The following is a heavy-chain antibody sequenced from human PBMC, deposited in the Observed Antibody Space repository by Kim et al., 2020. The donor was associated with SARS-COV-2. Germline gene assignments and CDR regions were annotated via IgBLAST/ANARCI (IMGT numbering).Heavy chain of an antibody. V-gene: IGHV4-30-4*01. J-gene: IGHJ4*02. D-gene: IGHD3-22*01. Sequence: SETLSLTCTVSGGSISSGDYYWSWIRQPPGKGLEWIGYIYYSGSTYYNPSLKSRVTISVDTSKNQFSLKLSSVTAADTAVYYCARVGPTYYYDSSGFYFDYWGQGTLVTVSS. CDR1: GGSISSGDYY. CDR2: IYYSGST. CDR3: ARVGPTYYYDSSGFYFDY.